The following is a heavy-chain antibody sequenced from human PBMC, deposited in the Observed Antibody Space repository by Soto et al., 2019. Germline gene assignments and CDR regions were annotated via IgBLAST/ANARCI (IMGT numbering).Heavy chain of an antibody. CDR2: ITYNGDNT. CDR3: ARYIRVPTVVYFDF. CDR1: GFTFSSNA. V-gene: IGHV3-23*01. Sequence: GGSMSLSCAASGFTFSSNAMTWVRQAQGKGLEWVSVITYNGDNTNYADFVKGRCTISIDKAKDTVHMQINSLRAEYTAVYYCARYIRVPTVVYFDFWGPGVLVTVSS. D-gene: IGHD5-18*01. J-gene: IGHJ4*02.